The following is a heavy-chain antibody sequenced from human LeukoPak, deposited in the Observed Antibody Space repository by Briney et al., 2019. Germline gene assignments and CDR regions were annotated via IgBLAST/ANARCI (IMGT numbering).Heavy chain of an antibody. CDR2: ISSNGGST. D-gene: IGHD1-1*01. J-gene: IGHJ4*02. Sequence: GGSLRLSCAASGFTFSRYAMHWVRQAPGKGLESVSAISSNGGSTYYANSVKGRFTISRDNSKNTLYLQMGSLRAEDLAVYYCARDFGLSGKVDYWGQGTLVTVSS. CDR1: GFTFSRYA. CDR3: ARDFGLSGKVDY. V-gene: IGHV3-64*01.